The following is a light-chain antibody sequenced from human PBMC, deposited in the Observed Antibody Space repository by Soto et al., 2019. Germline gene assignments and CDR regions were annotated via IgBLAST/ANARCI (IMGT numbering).Light chain of an antibody. CDR3: QQYNSYSWT. Sequence: DIQMTQSPATLSASVGDRVTIPCRASQTITSWMAWYQQKPGQAPKLLIYDASTWDSGIPSRFSGSRSGTEFTLTISSLQSDDFATYYWQQYNSYSWTFGQGTKVDIK. CDR1: QTITSW. V-gene: IGKV1-5*01. CDR2: DAS. J-gene: IGKJ1*01.